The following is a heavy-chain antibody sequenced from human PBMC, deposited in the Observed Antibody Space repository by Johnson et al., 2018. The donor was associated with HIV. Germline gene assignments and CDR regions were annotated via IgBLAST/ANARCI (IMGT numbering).Heavy chain of an antibody. CDR1: GFTFSSYE. J-gene: IGHJ3*02. D-gene: IGHD3-22*01. CDR3: AKKRGYDSSGHDAFDI. V-gene: IGHV3-23*04. Sequence: VQLVESGGGLVQPGGSLRLSCAASGFTFSSYEMNWVRQAPGKGLEWVSAISGRGGSTYYADSVKGRFTISRDNSKNTLYLQMNSLRAEDTALYYCAKKRGYDSSGHDAFDIWGQGTMVTVSS. CDR2: ISGRGGST.